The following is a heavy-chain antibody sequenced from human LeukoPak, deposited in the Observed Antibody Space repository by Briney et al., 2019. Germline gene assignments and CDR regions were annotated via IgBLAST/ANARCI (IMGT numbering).Heavy chain of an antibody. D-gene: IGHD3-10*01. CDR2: ISSSSSYT. Sequence: PGGSLRLSCAASGFTFSDYYMSWLRQAPGKGLEWVSYISSSSSYTNYADSVKGRFTISRDNAKNSLYLQMNSLRAEDTAVYYCARKYGSGSYSLDYWGQGTLVTVSS. CDR3: ARKYGSGSYSLDY. J-gene: IGHJ4*02. V-gene: IGHV3-11*06. CDR1: GFTFSDYY.